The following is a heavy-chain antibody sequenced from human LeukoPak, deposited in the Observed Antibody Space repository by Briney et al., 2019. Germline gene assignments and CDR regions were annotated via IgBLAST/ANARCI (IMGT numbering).Heavy chain of an antibody. CDR2: ISYDGSNK. J-gene: IGHJ4*02. CDR3: AKGYYYVDY. D-gene: IGHD3-10*02. V-gene: IGHV3-30*18. Sequence: GRSLRLSCAASGFTFSSYGMHWVRQAPGKGLEWVPVISYDGSNKYYADSVKGRFTISRDNSKDTLYLQMDSLRAEDTAVYHCAKGYYYVDYWGQGTLVTVSS. CDR1: GFTFSSYG.